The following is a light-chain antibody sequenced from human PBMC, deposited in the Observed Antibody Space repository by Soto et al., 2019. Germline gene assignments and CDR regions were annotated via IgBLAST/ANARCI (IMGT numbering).Light chain of an antibody. J-gene: IGKJ5*01. V-gene: IGKV3-20*01. CDR1: QSVSSSY. Sequence: EIVLTQSPGTLSLSPGERATLSCRASQSVSSSYLAWYQQKPGQAPRLLLYGASSRATGIPDRFSGSGSGTDFPLTISRLEPEDFAVYYCQQYGSTTITFGQGTLLEIK. CDR2: GAS. CDR3: QQYGSTTIT.